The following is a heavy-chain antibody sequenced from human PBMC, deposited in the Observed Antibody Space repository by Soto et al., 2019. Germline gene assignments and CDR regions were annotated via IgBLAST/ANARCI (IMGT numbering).Heavy chain of an antibody. CDR1: GYTFTRYG. V-gene: IGHV1-18*01. CDR3: ARDPRCSSTSCYTVGWFDP. J-gene: IGHJ5*02. CDR2: ISAYNGNT. Sequence: XSVKVSCKASGYTFTRYGISWVRQAPGQGLEWMGWISAYNGNTNYAQKLQGRVTMTTDTSTSTAYMELRSLRSDDTAVYYCARDPRCSSTSCYTVGWFDPWGQGTLVTVSS. D-gene: IGHD2-2*02.